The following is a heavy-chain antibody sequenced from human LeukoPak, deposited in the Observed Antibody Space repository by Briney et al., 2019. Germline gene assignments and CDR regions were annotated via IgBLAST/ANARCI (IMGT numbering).Heavy chain of an antibody. Sequence: SETLSLTCTVSGGSISTYYWNWIRQPPGKGLEWVGYVYYSGRTNYNPSLKRRVPILIEQSKSQFSLKLSSVTAADTAVYYCARGIIVGATWGENYNRFYHWGQGPLVTVSS. J-gene: IGHJ5*02. D-gene: IGHD1-26*01. CDR1: GGSISTYY. CDR2: VYYSGRT. V-gene: IGHV4-59*01. CDR3: ARGIIVGATWGENYNRFYH.